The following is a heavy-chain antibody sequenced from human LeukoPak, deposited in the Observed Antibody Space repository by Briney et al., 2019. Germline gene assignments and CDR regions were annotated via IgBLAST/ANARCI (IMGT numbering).Heavy chain of an antibody. Sequence: GRSLRLSCAASGFTFSSYGMHWVRQAPGKGLEGVAVICYDGSNKYYADSVKGRFTISRDNSKHTLYLQMNSLRAEDTAVYYCAKDQREATGTYDAFDIWGQGTMVTVSS. CDR1: GFTFSSYG. J-gene: IGHJ3*02. D-gene: IGHD5-24*01. CDR3: AKDQREATGTYDAFDI. V-gene: IGHV3-33*06. CDR2: ICYDGSNK.